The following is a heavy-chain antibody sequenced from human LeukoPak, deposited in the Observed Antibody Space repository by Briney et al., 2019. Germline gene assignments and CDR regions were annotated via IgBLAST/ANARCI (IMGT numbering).Heavy chain of an antibody. Sequence: GGSLGLSCAASGFTFSSYAMTWVRQAPGKGLEWISAISGSAYSTSYADSVKGRFTISRDNSKNTLYLQMNSLRAEDTAIYYCARNTSGFKLGDAFDIWGQGTMVTVSS. J-gene: IGHJ3*02. V-gene: IGHV3-23*01. CDR2: ISGSAYST. CDR1: GFTFSSYA. D-gene: IGHD3-22*01. CDR3: ARNTSGFKLGDAFDI.